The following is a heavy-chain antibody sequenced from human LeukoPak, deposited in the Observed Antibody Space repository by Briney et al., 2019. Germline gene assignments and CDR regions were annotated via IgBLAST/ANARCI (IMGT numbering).Heavy chain of an antibody. CDR1: GGSFSGYY. CDR2: INHSGST. J-gene: IGHJ1*01. Sequence: PSETLSLTCAVYGGSFSGYYWSWIRQPPGKGLEWIGEINHSGSTNYNPSLKSRVTISVDTSNNQFSLDLSSVTAADTAVYYCARSRYSSGGALYGFWGQGTLVSVSS. D-gene: IGHD6-19*01. V-gene: IGHV4-34*01. CDR3: ARSRYSSGGALYGF.